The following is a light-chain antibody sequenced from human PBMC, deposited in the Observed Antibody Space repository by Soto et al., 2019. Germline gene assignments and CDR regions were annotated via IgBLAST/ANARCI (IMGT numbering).Light chain of an antibody. J-gene: IGLJ2*01. CDR1: SNDVGGYNY. CDR3: CSYAGSVV. Sequence: QSVLTQPRSVSGSPGQSVTISCTGTSNDVGGYNYVSWYQQHPGKAPKLMIYDVSKRPSGVPDRFSGSKSGNTASLTISGLQAEDEADYYCCSYAGSVVFGGGTKLTVL. CDR2: DVS. V-gene: IGLV2-11*01.